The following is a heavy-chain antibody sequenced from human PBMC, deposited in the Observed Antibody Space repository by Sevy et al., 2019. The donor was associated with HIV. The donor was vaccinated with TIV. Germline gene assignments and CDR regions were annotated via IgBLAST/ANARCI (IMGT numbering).Heavy chain of an antibody. CDR1: GFTFSGSA. Sequence: GGSLRLSCAASGFTFSGSAMHWVRQASGKGLEWVGRIRSKANSYATAYAASVRGRFTISRDDSKNTAYLQMNSLKTEDTAVYYCARQEEPHYYYYYGMDVWGQGTTVTVSS. J-gene: IGHJ6*02. CDR3: ARQEEPHYYYYYGMDV. V-gene: IGHV3-73*01. D-gene: IGHD1-1*01. CDR2: IRSKANSYAT.